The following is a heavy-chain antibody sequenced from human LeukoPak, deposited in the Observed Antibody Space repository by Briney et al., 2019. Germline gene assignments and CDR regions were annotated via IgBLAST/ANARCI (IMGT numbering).Heavy chain of an antibody. CDR3: ARAISGSSYYFDY. D-gene: IGHD6-6*01. CDR1: RYPFTAYY. Sequence: APVRVSCTAARYPFTAYYMHWVAQAPGHGLEWMGRINPNSGGTNYAPKLPRRVTITTDSSISPAYTELSRLRSDDAAVYYCARAISGSSYYFDYWGQGTLVTVSS. CDR2: INPNSGGT. V-gene: IGHV1-2*06. J-gene: IGHJ4*02.